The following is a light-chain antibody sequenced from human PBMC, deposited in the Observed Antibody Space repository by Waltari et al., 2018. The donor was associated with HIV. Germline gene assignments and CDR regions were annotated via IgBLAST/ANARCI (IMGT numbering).Light chain of an antibody. J-gene: IGLJ3*02. CDR1: AGAVTSGHS. Sequence: QAVVTQEPSLTVSPGGTVTLTCGSSAGAVTSGHSPYWLQQKPGQAPLTLIYDTTNKHSWTPARFSGSLLGGKAALTLSGAQPEEEAGYHCFISFGDKWGFGGGTKLTVL. CDR2: DTT. V-gene: IGLV7-46*01. CDR3: FISFGDKWG.